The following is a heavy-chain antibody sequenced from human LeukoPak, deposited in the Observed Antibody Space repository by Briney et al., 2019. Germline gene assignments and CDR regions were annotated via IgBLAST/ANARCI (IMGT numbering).Heavy chain of an antibody. CDR1: GFTFSSYW. D-gene: IGHD3-10*01. CDR3: AKALGAAFDY. J-gene: IGHJ4*02. V-gene: IGHV3-30*18. CDR2: ISYDGSNK. Sequence: GGSLRLSCAASGFTFSSYWIHWVRQAPGKGLEWVTVISYDGSNKYYPDSVKGRFTISRDNSKNTVYLQMNSLRAEDTAVYYCAKALGAAFDYWGQGTLVTVSS.